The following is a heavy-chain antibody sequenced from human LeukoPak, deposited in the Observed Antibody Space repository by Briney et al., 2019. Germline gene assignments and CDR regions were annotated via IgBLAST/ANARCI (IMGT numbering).Heavy chain of an antibody. V-gene: IGHV3-43*01. Sequence: GGSLRLSCAASGFTFDDYTMHWVRQAPGKGLEWVSLISWDGGSTYYADSVKGRFTISRDNAKNSLYLQMNSLRAEDTALYYCAKELFYGDYRGPFDYWGQGTLVTVSS. J-gene: IGHJ4*02. CDR1: GFTFDDYT. CDR3: AKELFYGDYRGPFDY. CDR2: ISWDGGST. D-gene: IGHD4-17*01.